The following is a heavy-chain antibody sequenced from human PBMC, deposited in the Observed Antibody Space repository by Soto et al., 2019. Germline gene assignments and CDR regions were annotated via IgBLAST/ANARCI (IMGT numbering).Heavy chain of an antibody. CDR2: ILYDGSNK. J-gene: IGHJ4*02. V-gene: IGHV3-33*01. CDR1: GFTFSNYG. D-gene: IGHD1-26*01. CDR3: AGGTYYFDY. Sequence: QVQLVESGGDVVQPGRSLRLSCAASGFTFSNYGMHWARQAPGKGLEWVEAILYDGSNKYYADSVKGRFTISRDNSKNTLYLQMNSLRAEDTAVYYCAGGTYYFDYCCQGTLVTVSS.